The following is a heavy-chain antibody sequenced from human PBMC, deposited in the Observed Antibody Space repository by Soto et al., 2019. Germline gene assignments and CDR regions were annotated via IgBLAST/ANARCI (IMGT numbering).Heavy chain of an antibody. CDR3: ARVPVDFLIGYSNWSAP. CDR2: IYHSGST. J-gene: IGHJ5*02. D-gene: IGHD3-3*01. V-gene: IGHV4-4*02. CDR1: GGSISSSNW. Sequence: SETLSLTCAVSGGSISSSNWWSWVRQPPGKGLEWIGEIYHSGSTNYNPSLKSRVTISVDKSKNQFSLKLSSVTASDTAVYYCARVPVDFLIGYSNWSAPWDPGTLVT.